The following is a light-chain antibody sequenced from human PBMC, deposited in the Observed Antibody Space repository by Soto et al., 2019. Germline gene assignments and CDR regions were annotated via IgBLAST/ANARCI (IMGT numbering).Light chain of an antibody. V-gene: IGKV3-20*01. CDR3: LQYASSPLT. CDR1: QSVAKNF. J-gene: IGKJ4*01. CDR2: GAS. Sequence: EIVLTQSPGTLSLSPGEGATLSCRASQSVAKNFLAWYQHKPGQDPRVLISGASNRAPAIPDRFSGSGSGTDFTLTISTLEPEDFAAYFCLQYASSPLTFGGGTKVEI.